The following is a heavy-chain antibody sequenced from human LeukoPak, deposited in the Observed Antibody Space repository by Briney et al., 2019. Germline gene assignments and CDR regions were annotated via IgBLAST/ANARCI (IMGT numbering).Heavy chain of an antibody. D-gene: IGHD3-22*01. CDR2: ISSNGGST. J-gene: IGHJ4*02. V-gene: IGHV3-64*01. Sequence: GGSLRLSCAASGFTFSHYAMHWVRQAPGKGLEYVSTISSNGGSTYYANSVKGRFTISRDNSKNTLYLQMNSLRAEDTAVYYCARDYYDSSGHFDYWGQGTLVTVSS. CDR3: ARDYYDSSGHFDY. CDR1: GFTFSHYA.